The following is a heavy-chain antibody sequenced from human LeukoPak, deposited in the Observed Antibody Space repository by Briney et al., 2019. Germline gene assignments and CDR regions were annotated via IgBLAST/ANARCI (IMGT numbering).Heavy chain of an antibody. V-gene: IGHV4-34*01. J-gene: IGHJ3*02. CDR1: GGSFSGYY. CDR3: ARGRGVGSGKEMTRTGAFAI. CDR2: INHSGST. Sequence: SETLSLTCAVYGGSFSGYYWSWIRQPPGKGLEWIGEINHSGSTNYNPSLKSRVTISVDTSKNQFSLKLSSVTAADTAVYYCARGRGVGSGKEMTRTGAFAIRGQGTMVTVSS. D-gene: IGHD2-15*01.